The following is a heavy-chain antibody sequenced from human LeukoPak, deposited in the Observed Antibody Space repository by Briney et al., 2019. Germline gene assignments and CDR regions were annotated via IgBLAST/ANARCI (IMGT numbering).Heavy chain of an antibody. CDR3: ARDWNYVSPVDY. CDR2: IKQDRSEK. CDR1: GFTFSSYW. J-gene: IGHJ4*02. V-gene: IGHV3-7*01. D-gene: IGHD1-7*01. Sequence: GSLRLSCAASGFTFSSYWISWVRQAPGKGLEWVANIKQDRSEKYYVDSVKGGFTISRDKAKKSMYLQMNSLSAEDTAVYYCARDWNYVSPVDYWGQGTLVTVSS.